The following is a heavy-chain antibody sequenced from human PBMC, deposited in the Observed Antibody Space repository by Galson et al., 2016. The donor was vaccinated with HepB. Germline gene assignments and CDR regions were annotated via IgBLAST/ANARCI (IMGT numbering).Heavy chain of an antibody. CDR2: IYSTTGT. Sequence: SETLSLTCTVSGDSISIYYWTWIRQPPGKGLEWIAYIYSTTGTNYSPSLKSRVTISVDTSKNQFSLKLSSVTAADTAVYYCARSRGGGARVPFDYWGQGTLVTVSS. CDR3: ARSRGGGARVPFDY. D-gene: IGHD2-21*01. V-gene: IGHV4-59*01. CDR1: GDSISIYY. J-gene: IGHJ4*02.